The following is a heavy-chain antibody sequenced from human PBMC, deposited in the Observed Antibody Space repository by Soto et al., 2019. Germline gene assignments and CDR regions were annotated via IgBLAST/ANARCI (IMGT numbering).Heavy chain of an antibody. D-gene: IGHD2-15*01. CDR1: GGSIISSNW. CDR3: ARGISGGIHFDY. V-gene: IGHV4-4*02. J-gene: IGHJ4*02. CDR2: IYHSGST. Sequence: SVILCVTCAVAGGSIISSNWWSLVRQPPGKGLEWIGEIYHSGSTNYNPSLKSRVTTSVDKSKNQFSLKLSSVTAAYTAVYYCARGISGGIHFDYWGQGTLVTVSS.